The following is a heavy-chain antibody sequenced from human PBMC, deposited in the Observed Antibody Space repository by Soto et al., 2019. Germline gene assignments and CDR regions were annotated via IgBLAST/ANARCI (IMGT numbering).Heavy chain of an antibody. CDR2: IIPIFGTA. D-gene: IGHD3-10*01. CDR3: ALLWFGEPPGYYGMDV. Sequence: VQLVQSGAEVKKPGSSVKVSCKASGGTFSSYAISWVRQAPGQGLEWMGGIIPIFGTANYAQKFQGRVTITADESTSTADMELSSLRSEDTAVYYCALLWFGEPPGYYGMDVWGQGTTVTVSS. J-gene: IGHJ6*02. V-gene: IGHV1-69*01. CDR1: GGTFSSYA.